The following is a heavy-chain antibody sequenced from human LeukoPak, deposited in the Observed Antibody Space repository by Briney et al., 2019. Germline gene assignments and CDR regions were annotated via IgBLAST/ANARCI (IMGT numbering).Heavy chain of an antibody. Sequence: ASVKVSCKASGYTFTNYGITWVRQAPGQGLEWMGWISGYNGNTNYAQKLQGRVTMTADTSTSTAYMELRSLGSDDTAVYYCARGGVGPTTSPIHNWFDPWGQGTLVTVSS. CDR2: ISGYNGNT. J-gene: IGHJ5*02. V-gene: IGHV1-18*01. CDR3: ARGGVGPTTSPIHNWFDP. CDR1: GYTFTNYG. D-gene: IGHD1-26*01.